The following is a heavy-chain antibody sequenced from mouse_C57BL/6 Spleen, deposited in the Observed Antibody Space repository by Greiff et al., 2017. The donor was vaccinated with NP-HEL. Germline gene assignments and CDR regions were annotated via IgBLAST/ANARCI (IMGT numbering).Heavy chain of an antibody. CDR1: GYTFTSYW. CDR2: IDPNSGGT. Sequence: QVQLQQPGAELVKPGASVKLSCKASGYTFTSYWMHWVKQRPGRGLEWIGRIDPNSGGTTYNEKFKSKATLTVDKPSSTAYMQLSSLPSEDSAVYYCARSDYYGSSYDYAMDYWGQGTSVTVSS. CDR3: ARSDYYGSSYDYAMDY. V-gene: IGHV1-72*01. D-gene: IGHD1-1*01. J-gene: IGHJ4*01.